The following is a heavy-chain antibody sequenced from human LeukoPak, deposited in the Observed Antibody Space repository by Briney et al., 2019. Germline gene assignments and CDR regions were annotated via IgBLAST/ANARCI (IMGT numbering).Heavy chain of an antibody. V-gene: IGHV4-4*07. CDR1: GGSISSYY. J-gene: IGHJ6*02. CDR2: IYTSGST. D-gene: IGHD3-22*01. Sequence: SETLSLTCTVSGGSISSYYWSWIRQPAGKGLEWIGRIYTSGSTNYNSSLKSRVTMSVDTSKNQFSLKLSSVTAADTAVYYCARAPVVVISRDYYYYGMDVWGQGTTVTVSS. CDR3: ARAPVVVISRDYYYYGMDV.